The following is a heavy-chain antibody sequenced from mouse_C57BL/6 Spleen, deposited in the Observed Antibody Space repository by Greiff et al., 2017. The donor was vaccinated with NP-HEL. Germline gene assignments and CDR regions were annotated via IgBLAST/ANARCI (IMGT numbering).Heavy chain of an antibody. J-gene: IGHJ1*03. Sequence: VQLQQSGAELVRPGTSVKVSCKASGYAFTNYLIEWVKQRPGQGLEWIGVINPGSGGTNYNEKFKGKATLTADKSSSTAYMQLSSLTSEDSVVYICSFLFLYGSFVWGTGTTVTVSS. D-gene: IGHD1-1*01. V-gene: IGHV1-54*01. CDR2: INPGSGGT. CDR1: GYAFTNYL. CDR3: SFLFLYGSFV.